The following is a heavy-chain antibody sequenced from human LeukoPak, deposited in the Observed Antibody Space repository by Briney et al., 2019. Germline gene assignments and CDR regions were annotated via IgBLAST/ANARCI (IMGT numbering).Heavy chain of an antibody. Sequence: SETLSLTCTVSGGSISSSSYYWGWIRQPPGKGLEWIGSIYYSGSTYYNPSLKSRVTISVDTSKNQFSLKLSSVTAADTAVYYCARDRTGYSSSWFDPWGQGTLVTVSS. CDR1: GGSISSSSYY. CDR2: IYYSGST. J-gene: IGHJ5*02. CDR3: ARDRTGYSSSWFDP. D-gene: IGHD6-6*01. V-gene: IGHV4-39*02.